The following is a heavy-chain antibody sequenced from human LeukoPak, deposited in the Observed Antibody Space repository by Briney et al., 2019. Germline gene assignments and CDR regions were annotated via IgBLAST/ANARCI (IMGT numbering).Heavy chain of an antibody. CDR1: GYTFTGYY. V-gene: IGHV1-2*02. D-gene: IGHD2-21*02. CDR3: ARDFEVVTAIPWYFDY. J-gene: IGHJ4*02. CDR2: INPNSGGT. Sequence: GASVKFSCKASGYTFTGYYMHWVRQAPGQGLEWMGWINPNSGGTNYAQKFQGRVTMTRDTSISTAYMELSRLRSDDTAVYYCARDFEVVTAIPWYFDYWGQGALVTVSS.